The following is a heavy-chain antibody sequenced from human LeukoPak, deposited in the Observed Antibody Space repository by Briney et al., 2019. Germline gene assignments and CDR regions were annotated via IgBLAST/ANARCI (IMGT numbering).Heavy chain of an antibody. CDR1: GSTFSSYS. Sequence: GGSLRLSCVASGSTFSSYSMTWVRQAPGKGLEWVSAISGGGENTYYADSVKGRFIIPRDNSKNTLYLQMHSLRAEDTAVYYCARRIATRPWSPPFDYWGQGTLVTVSS. V-gene: IGHV3-23*01. CDR2: ISGGGENT. J-gene: IGHJ4*02. D-gene: IGHD6-6*01. CDR3: ARRIATRPWSPPFDY.